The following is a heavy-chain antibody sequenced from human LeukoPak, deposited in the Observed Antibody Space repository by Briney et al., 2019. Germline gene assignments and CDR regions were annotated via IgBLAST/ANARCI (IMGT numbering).Heavy chain of an antibody. CDR2: IYTSGST. CDR3: ARVSVAGTEDYFDY. V-gene: IGHV4-61*02. D-gene: IGHD6-19*01. CDR1: GGSISSGSYY. J-gene: IGHJ4*02. Sequence: SETLSLTCTVSGGSISSGSYYWRWVRQPAGKGLEWIGRIYTSGSTNYNPSLKSRVTISVDTSKNQFSLKLSSVTAADTAVYYCARVSVAGTEDYFDYWGQGTLVTVSS.